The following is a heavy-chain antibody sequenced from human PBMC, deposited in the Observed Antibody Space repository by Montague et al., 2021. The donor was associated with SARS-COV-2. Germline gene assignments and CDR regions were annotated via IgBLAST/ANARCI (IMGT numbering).Heavy chain of an antibody. V-gene: IGHV4-59*01. CDR3: ARAQHTCSIANCVNYFDV. CDR2: VHYTGST. CDR1: GGSMSGYY. J-gene: IGHJ4*02. Sequence: SETLSLTCAVSGGSMSGYYWTWIRQPPGKGLEWIGYVHYTGSTKYNPSLKTRVSLSLDTPKNHFSLHLSSVTAADTAIYFCARAQHTCSIANCVNYFDVWGLGALVTVSS. D-gene: IGHD1-1*01.